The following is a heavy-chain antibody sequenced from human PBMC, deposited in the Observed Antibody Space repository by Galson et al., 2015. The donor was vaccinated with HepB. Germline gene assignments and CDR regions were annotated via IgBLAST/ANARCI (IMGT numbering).Heavy chain of an antibody. J-gene: IGHJ6*02. Sequence: SLRLSCAASGFTFDDYAMHWVRQAPGKGLEWVSGISWNSGSVGYADSVKGRFTISRDNAKNSLYLQMNTLRAEDTALYYCAKDSNSGWYRGPYYYGMDVWGQGTTVTVSS. CDR3: AKDSNSGWYRGPYYYGMDV. CDR2: ISWNSGSV. V-gene: IGHV3-9*01. CDR1: GFTFDDYA. D-gene: IGHD6-19*01.